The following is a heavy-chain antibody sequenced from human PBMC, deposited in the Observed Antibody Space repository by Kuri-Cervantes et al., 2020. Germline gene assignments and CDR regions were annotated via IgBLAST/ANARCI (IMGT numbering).Heavy chain of an antibody. V-gene: IGHV4-30-4*01. D-gene: IGHD2-2*01. J-gene: IGHJ6*02. CDR2: IYYSGST. CDR3: AVGFKAYYYYGMDV. CDR1: GGSISSGDYY. Sequence: SETLSLTCTVSGGSISSGDYYWSWIRQPPGKGLEWIGYIYYSGSTYYNPSLKGRVTISVDTSKNQFSLKLSSVSAADTAVYYCAVGFKAYYYYGMDVWGQGTTVTVSS.